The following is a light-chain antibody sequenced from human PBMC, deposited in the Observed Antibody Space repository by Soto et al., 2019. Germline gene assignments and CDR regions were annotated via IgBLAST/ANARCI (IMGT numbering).Light chain of an antibody. V-gene: IGKV3-15*01. Sequence: EIVMTQSPATLSVSPGERATLSCRASQSVRNNLAWYQQKPGQAPRLLIYGASTRATGIPARFSGSGSGTEFTLTISSLQSEDVALYYCQHYNNWPPAWTFGQGTKVEIK. J-gene: IGKJ1*01. CDR2: GAS. CDR1: QSVRNN. CDR3: QHYNNWPPAWT.